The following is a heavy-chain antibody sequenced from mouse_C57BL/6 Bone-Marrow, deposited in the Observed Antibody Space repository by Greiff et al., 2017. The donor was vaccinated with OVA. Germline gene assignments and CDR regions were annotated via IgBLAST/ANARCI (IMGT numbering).Heavy chain of an antibody. J-gene: IGHJ4*01. D-gene: IGHD2-3*01. Sequence: EVQLVESGGGLVKPGGSLKLSCAASGFTFSDYGMHWVRQAPEKGLEWVAYISSGSSTIYYADTVKGRFTISRDNAKNTLFLQMTSLRSEDTAMYYCARDLIYEDHAMDYWGQGTSVTVSS. CDR2: ISSGSSTI. V-gene: IGHV5-17*01. CDR3: ARDLIYEDHAMDY. CDR1: GFTFSDYG.